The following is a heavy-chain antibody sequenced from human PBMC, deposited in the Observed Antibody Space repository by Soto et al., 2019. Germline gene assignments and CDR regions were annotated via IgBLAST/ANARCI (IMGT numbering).Heavy chain of an antibody. V-gene: IGHV1-2*02. D-gene: IGHD6-19*01. CDR1: GYTFTGYY. CDR3: ARGTGQWLLFYWFDP. Sequence: QVQLVQSGAEVKKPGASVKVSCKASGYTFTGYYMHWVRQAPGQGLEWMGWINPNSGGTNYAQKFLGRVTMTRDTSISTAYMELSTLRSDDTAVYYCARGTGQWLLFYWFDPWGQGTLVTVSS. CDR2: INPNSGGT. J-gene: IGHJ5*02.